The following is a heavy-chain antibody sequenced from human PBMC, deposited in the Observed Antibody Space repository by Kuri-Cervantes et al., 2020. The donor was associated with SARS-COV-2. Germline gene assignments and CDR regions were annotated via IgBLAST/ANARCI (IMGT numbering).Heavy chain of an antibody. D-gene: IGHD2-21*01. CDR3: ARDKDWAFDY. CDR2: ISGNSNDI. CDR1: GFTFSDYS. V-gene: IGHV3-48*02. J-gene: IGHJ4*02. Sequence: GESLKISCAASGFTFSDYSMNWVRQAPGKGLEWVSYISGNSNDIGYADSVKGRFTISRDSAKNSLYLQMNSLRDEDTAVYYCARDKDWAFDYWGQGTLVTVSS.